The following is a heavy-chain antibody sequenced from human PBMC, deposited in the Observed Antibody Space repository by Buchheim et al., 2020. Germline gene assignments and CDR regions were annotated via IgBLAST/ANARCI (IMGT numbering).Heavy chain of an antibody. CDR2: ISYDGSNK. J-gene: IGHJ4*02. Sequence: QVQLVESGGGVVQPGRSLRLSCAASGFTFSSYGMHWVRQAPGKGLEWVAVISYDGSNKYYADSVKGRFTISRDNSKNKLYLQMNSLRAEDTAVYYCAKDRWYSSSWVDYWGQGTL. D-gene: IGHD6-13*01. V-gene: IGHV3-30*18. CDR1: GFTFSSYG. CDR3: AKDRWYSSSWVDY.